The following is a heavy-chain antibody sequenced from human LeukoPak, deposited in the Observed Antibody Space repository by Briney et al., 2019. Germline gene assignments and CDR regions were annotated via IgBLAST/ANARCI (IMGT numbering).Heavy chain of an antibody. Sequence: PGGSLRLSCAASGFTFSSYSMTWVRQAPGKGLEWVSSISGSSSYIYYADSVEGRFTISRDNAKNSLYLQMNSLRAEDTAVYYCASPLHLGELSSDAFDIWGQGTMVTVSS. CDR1: GFTFSSYS. J-gene: IGHJ3*02. D-gene: IGHD3-16*02. V-gene: IGHV3-21*01. CDR3: ASPLHLGELSSDAFDI. CDR2: ISGSSSYI.